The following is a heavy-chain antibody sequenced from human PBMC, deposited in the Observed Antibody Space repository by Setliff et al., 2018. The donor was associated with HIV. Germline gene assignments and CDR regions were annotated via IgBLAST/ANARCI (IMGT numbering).Heavy chain of an antibody. Sequence: PGGSLRLSCAASGFTFDDYAMHWVRQAPGKGLEWVSGISWNGSTIAYADSVRGRFTISRDNAKTSLYLQMNSLKPEDMALYYCAKGWFSSSWSPFDHWGQGALVTVSS. CDR1: GFTFDDYA. D-gene: IGHD6-13*01. CDR3: AKGWFSSSWSPFDH. CDR2: ISWNGSTI. J-gene: IGHJ5*02. V-gene: IGHV3-9*03.